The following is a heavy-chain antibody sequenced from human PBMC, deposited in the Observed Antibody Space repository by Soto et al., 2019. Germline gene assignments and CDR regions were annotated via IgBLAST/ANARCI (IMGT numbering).Heavy chain of an antibody. Sequence: SEPLPLTSAVYGGILRAYYCSWIRQPLGTGLEWIGEINHSGSTNYNPSLKSRVTISVDTSKNQFSPKLTSVTAADTAVYYCARDKITGLFDYWGQGTLVS. V-gene: IGHV4-34*01. CDR2: INHSGST. CDR3: ARDKITGLFDY. D-gene: IGHD2-8*02. J-gene: IGHJ4*02. CDR1: GGILRAYY.